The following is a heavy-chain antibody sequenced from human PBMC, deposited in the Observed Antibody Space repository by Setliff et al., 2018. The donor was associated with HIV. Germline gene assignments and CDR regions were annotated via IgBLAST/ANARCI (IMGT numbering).Heavy chain of an antibody. V-gene: IGHV4-38-2*02. Sequence: SETLSLTCSVSGYSINTAYYWGWIRQSPGKGLEWIGGFHHSGSTHYNPSLKSRVTISGQTSNNQFSLQLTSVTAADTAVYYCARGSYYYYNMDVWGKGTTVTVSS. CDR2: FHHSGST. CDR1: GYSINTAYY. CDR3: ARGSYYYYNMDV. J-gene: IGHJ6*04.